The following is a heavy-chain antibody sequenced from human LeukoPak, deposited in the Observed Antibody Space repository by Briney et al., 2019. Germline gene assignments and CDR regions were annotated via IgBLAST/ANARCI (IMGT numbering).Heavy chain of an antibody. CDR3: ARETGNEVAGLILAAYFDY. D-gene: IGHD6-19*01. Sequence: GGSLRLSCAASGFTFSSYSMNWVRQAPGKGLEWVSYISSSSSTIYYADSVKGRFTISRDNAKNSLYLQMNSLRAEDTAVYYCARETGNEVAGLILAAYFDYWGQGTLVTVSS. J-gene: IGHJ4*02. V-gene: IGHV3-48*01. CDR2: ISSSSSTI. CDR1: GFTFSSYS.